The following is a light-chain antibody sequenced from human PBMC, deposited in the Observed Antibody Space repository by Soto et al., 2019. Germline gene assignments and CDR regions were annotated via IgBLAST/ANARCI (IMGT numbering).Light chain of an antibody. CDR1: SSNIGAGYD. J-gene: IGLJ7*01. CDR3: SSYTSRSTPV. V-gene: IGLV1-40*01. CDR2: GNT. Sequence: QSVLTQPPSVSGAPGQRVTISCTGSSSNIGAGYDVHWYQQFPGTTPKFLIYGNTNRPSGVPDRFSASKSGTSASLDITGLQAEDEAEYYCSSYTSRSTPVFGGGTQLTVL.